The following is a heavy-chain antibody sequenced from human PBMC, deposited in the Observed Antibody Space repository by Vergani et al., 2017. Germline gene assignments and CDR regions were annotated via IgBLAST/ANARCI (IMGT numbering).Heavy chain of an antibody. CDR3: ARGLNYYDSSGYPYYFDY. J-gene: IGHJ4*02. D-gene: IGHD3-22*01. CDR2: IYSGGST. V-gene: IGHV3-66*02. CDR1: GFTVSSNY. Sequence: EVQLVESGGGLVQPGGSLRLSCAASGFTVSSNYMSWVRQAPGKGLEWVSVIYSGGSTDYADSVKGRFTISRDNSKNTLYLQMNSLRAEDTAGYYCARGLNYYDSSGYPYYFDYWGQGNLVTVSS.